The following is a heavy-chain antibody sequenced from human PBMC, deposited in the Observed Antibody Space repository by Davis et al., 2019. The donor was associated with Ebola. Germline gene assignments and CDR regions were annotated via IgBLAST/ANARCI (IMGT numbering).Heavy chain of an antibody. V-gene: IGHV7-4-1*02. D-gene: IGHD3-10*01. Sequence: ASVKVSCKASGYTFSNYAMNWVRQAPGQGLEWMGWINTNTGNPTYAQGFTGRFVFSFDTSVSTAYLQISSLKAEDTAVYYCARHRRGSGSYYQGWFDPWGQGTLVTVSS. CDR2: INTNTGNP. J-gene: IGHJ5*02. CDR3: ARHRRGSGSYYQGWFDP. CDR1: GYTFSNYA.